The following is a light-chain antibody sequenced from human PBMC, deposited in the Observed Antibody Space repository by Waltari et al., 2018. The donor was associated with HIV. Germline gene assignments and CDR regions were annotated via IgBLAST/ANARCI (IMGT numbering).Light chain of an antibody. CDR2: DNN. J-gene: IGLJ2*01. Sequence: QSVLTQPPSVSAAPGQRVTISCSGSTSSIGKNYVSWYRQLPGNAPKILIYDNNQRPSGIPARFSGSKSGTSATLGSTGLQTGDEADYYCGTWDSDLSAVVFGGGTKLTVL. CDR1: TSSIGKNY. CDR3: GTWDSDLSAVV. V-gene: IGLV1-51*01.